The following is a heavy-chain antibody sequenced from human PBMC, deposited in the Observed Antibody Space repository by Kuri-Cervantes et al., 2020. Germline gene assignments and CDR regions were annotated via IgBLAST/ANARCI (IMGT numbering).Heavy chain of an antibody. CDR3: ASGGDGYCSGGSCYSGYFDY. J-gene: IGHJ4*02. CDR2: INPNSGGT. V-gene: IGHV1-2*02. Sequence: ASVKVSCKASGYTFTGYYMHWVRQAPGQGLEWMGWINPNSGGTNYAQKFQGRVTMTRDTSISTAYMELSSLRSEDTAVYYCASGGDGYCSGGSCYSGYFDYWGQGTLVTVSS. CDR1: GYTFTGYY. D-gene: IGHD2-15*01.